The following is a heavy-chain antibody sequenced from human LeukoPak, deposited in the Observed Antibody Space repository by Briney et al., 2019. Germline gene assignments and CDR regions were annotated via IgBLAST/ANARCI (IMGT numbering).Heavy chain of an antibody. V-gene: IGHV1-69*04. CDR1: GGTFSSYA. J-gene: IGHJ4*02. CDR3: AREFPTYLSFDY. Sequence: SVKVSCKASGGTFSSYAISWVRQAPGQGLEWMGRIIPILGIANYAQKFQGRVTITADKSTSTAYMELSSLRSEDTAVYYCAREFPTYLSFDYWGQGTLVTVSS. D-gene: IGHD2/OR15-2a*01. CDR2: IIPILGIA.